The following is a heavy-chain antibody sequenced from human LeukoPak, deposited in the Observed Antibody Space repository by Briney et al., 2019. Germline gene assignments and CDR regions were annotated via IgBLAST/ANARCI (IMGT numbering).Heavy chain of an antibody. J-gene: IGHJ4*02. CDR3: ASGVTYGNSVDY. CDR1: GYTFTGYY. V-gene: IGHV1-2*02. CDR2: INPNSGGT. D-gene: IGHD5-24*01. Sequence: ASVKVSCKASGYTFTGYYMHWVRQAPGQGLEWMGWINPNSGGTNYAQKFQGRVTMTRDTPISTAYMELTRLRSDDTAVYYCASGVTYGNSVDYWGQGTLVTVSS.